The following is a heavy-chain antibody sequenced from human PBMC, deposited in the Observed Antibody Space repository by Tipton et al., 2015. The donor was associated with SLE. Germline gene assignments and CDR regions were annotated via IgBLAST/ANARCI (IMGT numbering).Heavy chain of an antibody. V-gene: IGHV4-38-2*02. CDR2: IYHSGST. D-gene: IGHD4-11*01. J-gene: IGHJ6*02. CDR3: ASPEPTVTPGAHTRYYYGMDV. CDR1: GYSISSGYY. Sequence: TLSLTCTVSGYSISSGYYWGWIRQPPGKGLEWIGSIYHSGSTYYNPSLKSRVTISVDTAKNQFSLKLSSVTAADTAVYYCASPEPTVTPGAHTRYYYGMDVWGQGTTVTVSS.